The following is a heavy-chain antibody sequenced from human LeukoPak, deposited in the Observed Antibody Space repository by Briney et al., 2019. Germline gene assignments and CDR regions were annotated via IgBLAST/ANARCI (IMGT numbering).Heavy chain of an antibody. CDR1: GFTFSTFE. V-gene: IGHV3-7*01. CDR3: ARVRGSYFDY. Sequence: GGSLRLSCAASGFTFSTFEFNWVRQTPGKGLEWVANIKQDGSEKYYVDSVKGRFTISRDNAKNSLYLQMNSLRAEDTAVYYCARVRGSYFDYWGQGTLVTVSS. CDR2: IKQDGSEK. J-gene: IGHJ4*02. D-gene: IGHD1-26*01.